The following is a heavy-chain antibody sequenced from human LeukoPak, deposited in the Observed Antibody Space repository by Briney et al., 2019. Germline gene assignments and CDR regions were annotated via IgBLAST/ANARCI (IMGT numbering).Heavy chain of an antibody. CDR1: GYTFSDYG. D-gene: IGHD3-22*01. CDR3: ARGPRYSYDSSILLFDY. CDR2: ISAYNGNT. V-gene: IGHV1-18*01. J-gene: IGHJ4*02. Sequence: ASVKVSCKASGYTFSDYGVSWVRQAPGQGLEWMGRISAYNGNTSYLQKFQGRVTMTTDTSTATAYMELRSLRPSDTAVYFCARGPRYSYDSSILLFDYWGQGTLVTVSS.